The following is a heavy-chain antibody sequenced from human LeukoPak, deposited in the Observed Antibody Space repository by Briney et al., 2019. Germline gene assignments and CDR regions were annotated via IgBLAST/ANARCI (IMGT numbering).Heavy chain of an antibody. D-gene: IGHD2-2*01. CDR2: INHSGRT. CDR1: GGSLSGYY. J-gene: IGHJ2*01. V-gene: IGHV4-34*01. CDR3: ARIAPYCSSTSCYPRLIHSYFDL. Sequence: PSETLSLTCAVYGGSLSGYYWSWIRQPQGKGMEWIGEINHSGRTTYTPSLNSRLTISVYTSMTQFSLKLSSVTAADTAVYYCARIAPYCSSTSCYPRLIHSYFDLWGRGTLVTVSS.